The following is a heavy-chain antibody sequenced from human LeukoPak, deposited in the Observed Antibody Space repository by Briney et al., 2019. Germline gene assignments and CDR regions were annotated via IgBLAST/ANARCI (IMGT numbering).Heavy chain of an antibody. CDR1: GFTFSSYG. Sequence: PGGSLRLSCAASGFTFSSYGMHWVRQAPGKGLEWVAFIRYDGSNKYYADSVKGRFTISRDNSKNTLYLQMNGLRAEDTAVYYCAKLLPTDYWGQGTLVTVSS. D-gene: IGHD2-15*01. J-gene: IGHJ4*02. CDR2: IRYDGSNK. V-gene: IGHV3-30*02. CDR3: AKLLPTDY.